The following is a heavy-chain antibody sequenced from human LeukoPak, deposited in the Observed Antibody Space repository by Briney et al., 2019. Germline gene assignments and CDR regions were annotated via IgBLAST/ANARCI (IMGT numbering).Heavy chain of an antibody. J-gene: IGHJ4*02. CDR3: ARVRYNWSYRPGSTSSYYFDY. D-gene: IGHD1-7*01. CDR2: INQDGSEE. Sequence: PGGSLRLSCRASGFTFRRYWMTWVRQAPGKGLEWVANINQDGSEEYYVDHVRGRFTISRDNAGNSVYLQMNSLRAEDTALYYCARVRYNWSYRPGSTSSYYFDYWGQGTLVTVSS. CDR1: GFTFRRYW. V-gene: IGHV3-7*04.